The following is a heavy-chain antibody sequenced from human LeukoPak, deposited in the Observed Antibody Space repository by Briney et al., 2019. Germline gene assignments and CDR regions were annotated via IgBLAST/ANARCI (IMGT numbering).Heavy chain of an antibody. Sequence: SETLSLTCIVSGGSISRSTYYWGWIRQPPGKGLEWIGSIYHSGSTKYNPSLKSRVTISVDTSKNQFSLKLSSVTAADTAVYYCARDQSGWFDPWGQGTLVTVSS. V-gene: IGHV4-39*07. J-gene: IGHJ5*02. CDR1: GGSISRSTYY. CDR3: ARDQSGWFDP. CDR2: IYHSGST. D-gene: IGHD3-10*01.